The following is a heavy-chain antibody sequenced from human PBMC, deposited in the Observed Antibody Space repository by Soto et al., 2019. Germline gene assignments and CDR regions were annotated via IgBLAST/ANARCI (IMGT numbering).Heavy chain of an antibody. Sequence: GGSLRLSCAASGFTFDDYAMHWVRQAPGKGLEWVSGISWNSGSIGYADSVKGRFTICRDNAKNSLYLQMNSLRAEDTALYYCASGGRYSGYDESYYYYMDVWGKGTTVTVSS. CDR3: ASGGRYSGYDESYYYYMDV. J-gene: IGHJ6*03. CDR1: GFTFDDYA. V-gene: IGHV3-9*01. D-gene: IGHD5-12*01. CDR2: ISWNSGSI.